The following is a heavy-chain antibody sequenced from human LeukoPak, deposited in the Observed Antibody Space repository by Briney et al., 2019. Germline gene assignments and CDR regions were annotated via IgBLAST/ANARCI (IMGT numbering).Heavy chain of an antibody. CDR2: ISYDGSNK. J-gene: IGHJ4*02. D-gene: IGHD4-17*01. CDR3: ARDVTVTTAAFDY. CDR1: GLTFSSYA. Sequence: PGGSLRLSCAASGLTFSSYAMHWVRQAPGKGLEWVAVISYDGSNKYYADSVKGRFTISRDNAKNSLYLQMNSLRAEDTAVYYCARDVTVTTAAFDYWGQGTLVTVSS. V-gene: IGHV3-30*04.